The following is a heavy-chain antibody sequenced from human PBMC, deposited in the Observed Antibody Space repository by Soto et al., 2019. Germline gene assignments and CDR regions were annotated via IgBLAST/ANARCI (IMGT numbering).Heavy chain of an antibody. D-gene: IGHD7-27*01. V-gene: IGHV4-61*03. CDR2: VHYTGST. Sequence: QVHLQESGPGLVKPSETLSLTCTVSGVSVTIGSYYWTWIRQTPGKGLEWIGYVHYTGSTNYNPSLKSRVTISIDTSKKYFSLKMTSVTAADTAVYYCARDFRGLGIRRQFDSWGQGTLVTVSS. CDR1: GVSVTIGSYY. CDR3: ARDFRGLGIRRQFDS. J-gene: IGHJ4*02.